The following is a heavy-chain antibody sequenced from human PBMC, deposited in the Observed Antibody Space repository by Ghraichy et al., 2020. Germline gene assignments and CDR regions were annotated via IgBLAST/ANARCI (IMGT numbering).Heavy chain of an antibody. CDR1: GYTFTSYY. CDR3: ARDWGYCTNGVCSPRYYFDY. V-gene: IGHV1-46*01. Sequence: ASVKVSCKASGYTFTSYYMHWVRQAPGQGLEWMGIINPSGGSTSYAQKFQGRVTMTRDTSTSTGYMELSSLRSEDTAVYYCARDWGYCTNGVCSPRYYFDYWGQGTLVTVSS. J-gene: IGHJ4*02. CDR2: INPSGGST. D-gene: IGHD2-8*01.